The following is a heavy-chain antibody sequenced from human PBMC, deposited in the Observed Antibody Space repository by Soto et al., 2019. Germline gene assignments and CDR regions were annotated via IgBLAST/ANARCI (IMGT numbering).Heavy chain of an antibody. CDR3: SRYSHYDLLTGYLGLDY. CDR1: GASVSHGY. CDR2: MYFGGSF. J-gene: IGHJ4*02. D-gene: IGHD3-9*01. Sequence: ASETLSLTCNVSGASVSHGYWSWIRQPPGKGLEWIGFMYFGGSFNYNPSLTSRATISVETSKNQFSMKLTSVTASDTAVYFFSRYSHYDLLTGYLGLDYWSQGNMVTVSS. V-gene: IGHV4-59*02.